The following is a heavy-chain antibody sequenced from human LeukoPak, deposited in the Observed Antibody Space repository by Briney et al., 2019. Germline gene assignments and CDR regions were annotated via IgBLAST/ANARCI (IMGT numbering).Heavy chain of an antibody. D-gene: IGHD2-2*01. CDR2: IYTSGST. V-gene: IGHV4-61*02. J-gene: IGHJ6*03. CDR1: GGSISSCSYY. Sequence: SQTLSLTCTASGGSISSCSYYWSWIRQPAGKGLDSIGRIYTSGSTNSNPSLKSRVTISVDTSKNEFSLKLTSVTAADTAVYYCAKGRYCSSTSCYPGYYYYYYMDVWGKGTTVTVSS. CDR3: AKGRYCSSTSCYPGYYYYYYMDV.